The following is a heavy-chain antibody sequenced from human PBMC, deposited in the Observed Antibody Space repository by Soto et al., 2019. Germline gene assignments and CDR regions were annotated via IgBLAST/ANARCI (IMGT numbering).Heavy chain of an antibody. V-gene: IGHV3-7*03. Sequence: PGGSLRLSCATSGFTFSDYWMNWLRQAPGKGLEWVASINQHGNEKKYVDSVRGRITVSRDNAKNSLYLQMASLRAEDTAVYYCARDGVAAGLYFDCWGQGTLVTVSS. CDR3: ARDGVAAGLYFDC. D-gene: IGHD6-13*01. J-gene: IGHJ4*02. CDR2: INQHGNEK. CDR1: GFTFSDYW.